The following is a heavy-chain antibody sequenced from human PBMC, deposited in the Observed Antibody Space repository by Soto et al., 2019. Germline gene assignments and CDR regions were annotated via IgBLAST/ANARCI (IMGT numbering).Heavy chain of an antibody. J-gene: IGHJ3*02. Sequence: GGCLRLSCAASGFTFSTYWMSWVRQAPGKGLEWVANIKPDGSEKWYVDSVKGRFTISRDNAKNSLYLQMNSLRVEDTAVYYCARDKIAVALDAFDIWGQGTMVTVSS. V-gene: IGHV3-7*01. CDR2: IKPDGSEK. CDR1: GFTFSTYW. D-gene: IGHD6-19*01. CDR3: ARDKIAVALDAFDI.